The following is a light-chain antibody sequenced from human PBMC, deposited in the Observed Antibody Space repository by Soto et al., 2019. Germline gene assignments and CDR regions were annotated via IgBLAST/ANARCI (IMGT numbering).Light chain of an antibody. CDR1: ESVSSN. CDR2: GAS. CDR3: QQYNNWLT. J-gene: IGKJ4*01. V-gene: IGKV3-15*01. Sequence: EIGMTQSPATLSVSPGERATLSCRASESVSSNLAWYQQKPGQAPRPLIYGASTRATGIPARFSGSGSGTEFTLTISRLQSEDFALYYCQQYNNWLTFGGGTKVEIK.